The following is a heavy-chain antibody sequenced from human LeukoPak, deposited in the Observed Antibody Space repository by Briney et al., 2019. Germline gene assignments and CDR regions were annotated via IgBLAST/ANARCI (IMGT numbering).Heavy chain of an antibody. CDR2: INSDGSST. Sequence: PGGSLRLSCAASGFTFSSYWMHWVRQAPGKGLVWVSRINSDGSSTSHADSVKGRFTISRDNAKNTLYLQMNSLRAEDTAVYYCARGDLVGAKSLDYWGQGTLVTVSS. J-gene: IGHJ4*02. CDR3: ARGDLVGAKSLDY. D-gene: IGHD1-26*01. CDR1: GFTFSSYW. V-gene: IGHV3-74*01.